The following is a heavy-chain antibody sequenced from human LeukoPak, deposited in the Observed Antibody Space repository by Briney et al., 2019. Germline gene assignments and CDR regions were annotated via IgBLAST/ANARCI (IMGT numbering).Heavy chain of an antibody. Sequence: GGSLRLSCAASGFTFSNYWMHWVRQAPGKGLVWVSRINTDGSSTSYADSVKGRFTISRDNAKNSLYLQMNSLRAEDTAVYYCARDFHLYGSGSYSDYWGQGTLVTVSS. CDR2: INTDGSST. CDR3: ARDFHLYGSGSYSDY. V-gene: IGHV3-74*01. D-gene: IGHD3-10*01. J-gene: IGHJ4*02. CDR1: GFTFSNYW.